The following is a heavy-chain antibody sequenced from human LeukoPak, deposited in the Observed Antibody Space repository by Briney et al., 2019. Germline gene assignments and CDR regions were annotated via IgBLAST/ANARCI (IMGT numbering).Heavy chain of an antibody. CDR1: GFPFSTYA. Sequence: GGSLRLSCAASGFPFSTYAMSWVRQAPGKGLEWVSVIYSGGSTYYADSVKGRFTISRDNSKNTLYLQMNSLRAEDTAVYYCAKGSGSYSLAPDYWGQGTLVTVSS. CDR2: IYSGGST. J-gene: IGHJ4*02. D-gene: IGHD3-10*01. CDR3: AKGSGSYSLAPDY. V-gene: IGHV3-66*01.